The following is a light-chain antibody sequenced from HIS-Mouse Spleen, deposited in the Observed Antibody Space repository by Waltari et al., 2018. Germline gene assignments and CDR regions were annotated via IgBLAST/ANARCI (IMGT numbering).Light chain of an antibody. J-gene: IGKJ2*01. Sequence: EIVLTQSPGTLSLSPGERATLSCRASQSVSSSYLAWYQQKPGQPPKLLIYWASTRESGVPDRFSGSGSGTDFTLTISSLQAEDVAVYYCQQYYSTPYTFGQGTKVEIK. CDR1: QSVSSSY. V-gene: IGKV4-1*01. CDR3: QQYYSTPYT. CDR2: WAS.